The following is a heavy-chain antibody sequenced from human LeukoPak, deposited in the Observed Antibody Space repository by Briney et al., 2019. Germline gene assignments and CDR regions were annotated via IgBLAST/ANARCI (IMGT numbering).Heavy chain of an antibody. CDR3: ARELTGGAIYYYYYYGMDV. D-gene: IGHD1-20*01. J-gene: IGHJ6*02. CDR1: GYTFTGYY. V-gene: IGHV1-46*01. CDR2: INPSGGST. Sequence: ASVKVSCKASGYTFTGYYMHWVRQAPGQGLEWMGIINPSGGSTSYAQKFQGRVTMTRDTSTSTVYMELSSLRSEDTAVYYCARELTGGAIYYYYYYGMDVWGQGTTATVS.